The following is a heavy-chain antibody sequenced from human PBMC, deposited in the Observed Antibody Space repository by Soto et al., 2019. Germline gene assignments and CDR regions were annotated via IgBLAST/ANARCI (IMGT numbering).Heavy chain of an antibody. CDR3: ARVVPAVHDAFDI. Sequence: QVQLVQSGAEVKKPGASVKVSCKASGYTFTSYAMHWVRQAPGQRLEWMGWINAGNGNTKYSQKFQGRVTITRDTSASTAYMELSSLRSEDTAVYYCARVVPAVHDAFDIWGQGTMVIVSS. D-gene: IGHD2-2*01. CDR1: GYTFTSYA. V-gene: IGHV1-3*01. CDR2: INAGNGNT. J-gene: IGHJ3*02.